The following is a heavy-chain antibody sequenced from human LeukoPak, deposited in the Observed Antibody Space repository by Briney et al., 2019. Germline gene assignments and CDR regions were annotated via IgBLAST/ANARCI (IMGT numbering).Heavy chain of an antibody. CDR2: ISAYNGNT. J-gene: IGHJ4*02. V-gene: IGHV1-18*04. D-gene: IGHD1-1*01. CDR1: GYTFTSYG. Sequence: GASVKVSCKASGYTFTSYGISWVRQAPGQGLEWMGWISAYNGNTNYAQKLQGRVTMTTDTTTSTAYMELRSLRSDDTAVYYCARDTGHPTGTSFDYWGQGTLVTVSS. CDR3: ARDTGHPTGTSFDY.